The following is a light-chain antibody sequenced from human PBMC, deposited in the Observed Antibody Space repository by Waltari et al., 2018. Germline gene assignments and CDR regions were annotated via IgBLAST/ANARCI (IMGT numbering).Light chain of an antibody. J-gene: IGKJ4*01. CDR3: QQYESNPLT. Sequence: DIQMTQSPSSLSASIGDRVTITCRASQGISNYLDWYQQKPGKAPKFLIHGAYNLQNGVPSRFSGSGSGTDFTLTISSLEPEDFATYYCQQYESNPLTFGQGTKVEIK. CDR2: GAY. V-gene: IGKV1-16*01. CDR1: QGISNY.